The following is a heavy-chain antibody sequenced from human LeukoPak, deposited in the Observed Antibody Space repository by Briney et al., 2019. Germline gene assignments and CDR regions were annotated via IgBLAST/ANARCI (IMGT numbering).Heavy chain of an antibody. Sequence: PGGSLRLSCVASGFTFSNYWMSWVRQAPGKGLEWLANMKQDGSARYYVDSMKGRFTISRDNAKNSLYLQMNSLRAEDTAVYYCAREQGWSDSCYGMDVWGQGTTVTVSS. V-gene: IGHV3-7*01. J-gene: IGHJ6*02. CDR3: AREQGWSDSCYGMDV. CDR1: GFTFSNYW. CDR2: MKQDGSAR.